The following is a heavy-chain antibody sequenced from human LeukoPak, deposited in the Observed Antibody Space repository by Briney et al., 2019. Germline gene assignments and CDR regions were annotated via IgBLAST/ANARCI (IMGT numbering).Heavy chain of an antibody. CDR3: ARDQWLQSDYYMDV. D-gene: IGHD5-18*01. CDR2: ISSSSSYI. J-gene: IGHJ6*03. CDR1: GGSFSGYY. Sequence: LSLTCAVYGGSFSGYYWSWIRQPPGKGLEWVSFISSSSSYIYYADSMKGRFTISRDNAKNSLYLQMNSLRAEDTAVYYCARDQWLQSDYYMDVWGRGTTVTVSS. V-gene: IGHV3-11*06.